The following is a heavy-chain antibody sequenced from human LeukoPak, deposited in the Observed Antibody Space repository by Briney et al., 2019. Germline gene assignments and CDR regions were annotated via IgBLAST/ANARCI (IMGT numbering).Heavy chain of an antibody. CDR1: GYTFSVYY. CDR2: IIPKNGDT. CDR3: ARGVLLQGRGAFDI. J-gene: IGHJ3*02. V-gene: IGHV1-2*02. Sequence: GASVKVSCKASGYTFSVYYIHRLRQAPGQGLEWMGWIIPKNGDTNYAQKFRDRVTMTRDTSISTAYMEINSLTSDDTAVYYCARGVLLQGRGAFDIWGQGAMVTVSS. D-gene: IGHD3-10*01.